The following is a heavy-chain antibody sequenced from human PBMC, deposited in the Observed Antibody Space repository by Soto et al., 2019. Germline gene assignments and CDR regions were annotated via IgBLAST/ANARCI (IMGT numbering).Heavy chain of an antibody. CDR3: ARDISAGTTFYYYYYGMDV. V-gene: IGHV3-21*01. Sequence: PGGSLRLSCAASGFTFSSYSMNWVRQAPGKGLEWVSSISSSSSYIYYADSVKGRFTISRDNAKNSLYLQMNSLRAEDTAVYYCARDISAGTTFYYYYYGMDVWGQGTTVTVSS. CDR2: ISSSSSYI. J-gene: IGHJ6*02. CDR1: GFTFSSYS. D-gene: IGHD1-7*01.